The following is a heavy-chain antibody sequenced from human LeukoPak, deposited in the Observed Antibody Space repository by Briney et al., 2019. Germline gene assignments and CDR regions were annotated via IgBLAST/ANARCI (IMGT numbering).Heavy chain of an antibody. CDR3: ARKRPYGNFDY. D-gene: IGHD1-26*01. CDR1: GFTFSSYW. Sequence: PGGSLRLSCAASGFTFSSYWMLWVRQAPEKGLVWVSRINSDGSSTSYADSVKGRFTVSRDNAKNTLYLEMNSLRAEDTAVYYCARKRPYGNFDYWGQGTLVTVSS. CDR2: INSDGSST. J-gene: IGHJ4*02. V-gene: IGHV3-74*01.